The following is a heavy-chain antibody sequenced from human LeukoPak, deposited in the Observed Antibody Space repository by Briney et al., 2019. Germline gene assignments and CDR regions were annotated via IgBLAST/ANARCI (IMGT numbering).Heavy chain of an antibody. CDR3: AKNPTHAAAGIYFDC. V-gene: IGHV3-23*01. CDR2: ISGSGDSI. Sequence: GGSLRLSCAASGFTFSSYAMSWVRQGPERGLEWVSTISGSGDSIYYADSVKGRFTISRDNSKNTLYLEVNSLRADDTAIYYCAKNPTHAAAGIYFDCWGQGTPVTVSS. D-gene: IGHD6-13*01. CDR1: GFTFSSYA. J-gene: IGHJ4*02.